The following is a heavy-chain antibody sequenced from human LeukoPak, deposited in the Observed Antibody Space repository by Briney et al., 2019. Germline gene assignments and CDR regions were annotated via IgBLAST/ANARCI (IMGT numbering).Heavy chain of an antibody. Sequence: PGRSLRLSCAASGFTFSSYGMHWVRQAPGKGLEWVAVISYDGSNKYYADSVERRFTISRDNSKNTLYLQMNSLRAEDTAVYYCAKDLPWFDPWGQGTLVTVSS. CDR1: GFTFSSYG. CDR3: AKDLPWFDP. J-gene: IGHJ5*02. CDR2: ISYDGSNK. V-gene: IGHV3-30*18.